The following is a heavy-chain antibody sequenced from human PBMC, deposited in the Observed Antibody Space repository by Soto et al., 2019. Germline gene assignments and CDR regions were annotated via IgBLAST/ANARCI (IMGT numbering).Heavy chain of an antibody. CDR2: ISATGATT. D-gene: IGHD2-15*01. J-gene: IGHJ1*01. CDR1: GFTFSDYA. Sequence: PVGSLRLSCVASGFTFSDYAMTWVRQAPGKGLEWVSVISATGATTYYADSVGGRFTISRDNSKNTLNLQMNDLRVEDTAVIYCAKGRKSTEKDIAVMLAAASSIQHWGQGTLVTVSS. V-gene: IGHV3-23*01. CDR3: AKGRKSTEKDIAVMLAAASSIQH.